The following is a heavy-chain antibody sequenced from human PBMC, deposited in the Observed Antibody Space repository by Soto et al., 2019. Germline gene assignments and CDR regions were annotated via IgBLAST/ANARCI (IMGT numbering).Heavy chain of an antibody. CDR1: GFTFSSYA. D-gene: IGHD2-15*01. CDR2: ISGSGGST. J-gene: IGHJ3*02. CDR3: AKEDCSGGSCYSRSYCYDSSGYPPGAFDI. Sequence: GGSLRLSCAASGFTFSSYAMSWVRQAPGKGLEWVSAISGSGGSTYYADSVKGRFTISRDNSKTTLYLQMNSLRAEDTAVYYCAKEDCSGGSCYSRSYCYDSSGYPPGAFDIWGQGTMVTVAS. V-gene: IGHV3-23*01.